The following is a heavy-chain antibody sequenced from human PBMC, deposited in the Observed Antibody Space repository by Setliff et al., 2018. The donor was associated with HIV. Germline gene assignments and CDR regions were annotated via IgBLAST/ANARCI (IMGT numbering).Heavy chain of an antibody. Sequence: GGSLRLSCEASGFTFSTYSMNWVRQAPGKGLEWVSSISGTGDSTYYADSVKGRFTISRDDSKHTLYLQMNSLRAEDTAIYYCAKGSYYDWFDPWGQGTLVTVSS. J-gene: IGHJ5*01. V-gene: IGHV3-23*01. CDR1: GFTFSTYS. CDR2: ISGTGDST. D-gene: IGHD3-10*01. CDR3: AKGSYYDWFDP.